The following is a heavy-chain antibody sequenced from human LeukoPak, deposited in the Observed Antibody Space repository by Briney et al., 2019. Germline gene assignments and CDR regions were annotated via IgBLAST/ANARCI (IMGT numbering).Heavy chain of an antibody. CDR3: ASQSSGWYVGYFDY. V-gene: IGHV1-2*02. Sequence: ASVKVSCKASGYTFTAYYLHWVRQAPGQGLEWMGWINPNSGGTNYAQKFQGRVTKTRDTSISTAYMELNRLRSDDTAVYYCASQSSGWYVGYFDYWGQGTLVTVSS. CDR2: INPNSGGT. J-gene: IGHJ4*02. CDR1: GYTFTAYY. D-gene: IGHD6-19*01.